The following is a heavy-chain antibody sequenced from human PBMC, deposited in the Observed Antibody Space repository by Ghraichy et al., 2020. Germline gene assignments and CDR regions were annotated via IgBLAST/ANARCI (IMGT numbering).Heavy chain of an antibody. CDR3: ARHHRSGFKLDP. V-gene: IGHV4-39*01. CDR2: IYYSGTT. J-gene: IGHJ5*02. CDR1: GDSISSSNYY. Sequence: SETLSLTCTVSGDSISSSNYYYDWIRQPPGKGLEWIGTIYYSGTTYYSPSLKSRVTISVDKSKNQFSLKLSSVTAADTALYYCARHHRSGFKLDPWGQGTLVTVSS. D-gene: IGHD6-19*01.